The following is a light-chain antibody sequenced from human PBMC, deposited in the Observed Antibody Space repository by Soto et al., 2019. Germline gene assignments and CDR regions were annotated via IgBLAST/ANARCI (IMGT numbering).Light chain of an antibody. J-gene: IGKJ2*01. CDR2: AAS. V-gene: IGKV3-20*01. CDR3: QQQVT. CDR1: RSLSSSY. Sequence: EIVLTQSPGTLSLSPGERATLSCRASRSLSSSYVVWYQQKPGQAPRLLIYAASRRATGIPDRFSGSGSATEYTLTLSRLEAEDFGVYYCQQQVTFCQGTRLQIK.